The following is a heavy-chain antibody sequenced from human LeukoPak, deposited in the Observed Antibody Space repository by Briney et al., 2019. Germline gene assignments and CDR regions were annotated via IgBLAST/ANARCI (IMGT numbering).Heavy chain of an antibody. Sequence: SETLSLTCTVSGGSISSYYWSWIRQPPGKGLEWIGYICSSGSTNYNPSLKSRVTISIDTSKNQFFLKLSSVTAADTAVYYCARRGSYSGGWYVGYYGMDVWGQGTTVTVSS. CDR2: ICSSGST. CDR1: GGSISSYY. V-gene: IGHV4-59*08. J-gene: IGHJ6*02. CDR3: ARRGSYSGGWYVGYYGMDV. D-gene: IGHD6-13*01.